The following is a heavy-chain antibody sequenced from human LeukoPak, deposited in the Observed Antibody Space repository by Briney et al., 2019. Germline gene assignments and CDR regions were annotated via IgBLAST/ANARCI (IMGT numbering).Heavy chain of an antibody. CDR3: ARCPDSSGWYFANWFDP. CDR2: IYYSGST. D-gene: IGHD6-19*01. V-gene: IGHV4-61*08. J-gene: IGHJ5*02. Sequence: SETLSLTCAVSGGSISSGGYSWSWIRQPPGKGLEWIGYIYYSGSTNYNPSLKSRVTISVDTSKNQFSLKLSSVTAADTAAYYCARCPDSSGWYFANWFDPWGQGTLVTVSS. CDR1: GGSISSGGYS.